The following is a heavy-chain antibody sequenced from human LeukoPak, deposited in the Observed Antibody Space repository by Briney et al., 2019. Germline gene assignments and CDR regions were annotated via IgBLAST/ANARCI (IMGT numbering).Heavy chain of an antibody. CDR2: INQSEST. D-gene: IGHD3-22*01. V-gene: IGHV4-34*01. CDR1: GGSFSGYY. Sequence: SETLSLTCAVYGGSFSGYYWSWIRQPPGKGLEWIGEINQSESTNYNPSLKSRVTISVDTSKNQFSLKLSSVTAADTAVYYCARVIESYYDSSGYHTQLRYYFDYWGQGTLVTVSS. J-gene: IGHJ4*02. CDR3: ARVIESYYDSSGYHTQLRYYFDY.